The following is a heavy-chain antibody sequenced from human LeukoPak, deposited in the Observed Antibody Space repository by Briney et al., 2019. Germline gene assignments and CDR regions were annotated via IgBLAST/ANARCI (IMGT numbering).Heavy chain of an antibody. CDR2: IWYDGSNK. CDR1: GFTFSSYG. V-gene: IGHV3-33*01. D-gene: IGHD3-22*01. J-gene: IGHJ4*02. CDR3: PRTSSGYLDY. Sequence: QAGGSLRLSCAASGFTFSSYGMHWVRQAPGKGLDWVAVIWYDGSNKYYADSVKGRFTISRDNSKNTLYLRMNSLRAEDTAVNYCPRTSSGYLDYWGPGTLVTVSS.